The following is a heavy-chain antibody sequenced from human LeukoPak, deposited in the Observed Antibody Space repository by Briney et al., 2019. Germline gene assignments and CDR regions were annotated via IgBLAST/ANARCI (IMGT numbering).Heavy chain of an antibody. CDR1: GGSISSSSYY. Sequence: SETLSLTCTVSGGSISSSSYYWGWIRQPPGKGLEWIGSIYYSGSTNYNPSLRSRVTISVDTSKNQFSLKLSSVTAADTAVYYCARQGQYDRVPNFDYWGQGTLVTVSS. J-gene: IGHJ4*02. CDR2: IYYSGST. V-gene: IGHV4-39*01. D-gene: IGHD3-22*01. CDR3: ARQGQYDRVPNFDY.